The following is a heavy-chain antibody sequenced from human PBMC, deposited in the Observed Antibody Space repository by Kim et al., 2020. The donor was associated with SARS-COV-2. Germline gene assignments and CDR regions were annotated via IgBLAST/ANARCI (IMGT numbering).Heavy chain of an antibody. J-gene: IGHJ6*02. CDR1: GFRFDDYA. V-gene: IGHV3-43*02. D-gene: IGHD2-2*01. Sequence: GGSLRLSCAASGFRFDDYAMNWVRQVPGKGLEWVSFISSDGADTYYADSVKARFTISRDNNKGSLYLQMNSLRTEDTAFYFCAKDVCSSASCPYNYYYGMDGWGQGTTVIVSS. CDR2: ISSDGADT. CDR3: AKDVCSSASCPYNYYYGMDG.